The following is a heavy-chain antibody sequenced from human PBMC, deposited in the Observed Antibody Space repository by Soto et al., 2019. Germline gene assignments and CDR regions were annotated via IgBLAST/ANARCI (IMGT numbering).Heavy chain of an antibody. CDR3: TTPRRSGGSYYRY. CDR1: GFTFSNAW. J-gene: IGHJ4*02. D-gene: IGHD1-26*01. Sequence: GGSLRLSCAASGFTFSNAWMSWVRQAPGKGLEWVGRIKSKTDGGTTDYAAPVKGRFTISRDDSKNTLYLQMNSLKTEDTAVYYCTTPRRSGGSYYRYWGQGTLVTVSS. CDR2: IKSKTDGGTT. V-gene: IGHV3-15*01.